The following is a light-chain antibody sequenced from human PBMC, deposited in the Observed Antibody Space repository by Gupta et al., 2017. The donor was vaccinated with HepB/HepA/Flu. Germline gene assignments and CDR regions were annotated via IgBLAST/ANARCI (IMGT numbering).Light chain of an antibody. V-gene: IGKV1-39*01. CDR3: QQCYSTPLN. CDR2: AAS. J-gene: IGKJ2*01. Sequence: DIQVNQSPSSLSASVGDRVTITCQASQSISSYLNWYQQKPGKAPKLLIYAASRLQSGVPSRFSGSGSGTDFTLTISRLQPEDVATYYCQQCYSTPLNFGQGTKLEIK. CDR1: QSISSY.